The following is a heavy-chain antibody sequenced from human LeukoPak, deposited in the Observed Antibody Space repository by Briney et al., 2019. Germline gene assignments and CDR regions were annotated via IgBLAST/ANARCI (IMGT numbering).Heavy chain of an antibody. CDR3: AKDRTTGTSPPGF. Sequence: HAGGSLRLSCAASGFTFSSSAMSWVRQAPGKGLEWVSAISGSGGSPHYADSVKGRFTISRDNSKNTMYLQMNSLGAEDTAIYYCAKDRTTGTSPPGFWGQGTLVTVSS. V-gene: IGHV3-23*01. J-gene: IGHJ4*02. CDR1: GFTFSSSA. CDR2: ISGSGGSP. D-gene: IGHD1-1*01.